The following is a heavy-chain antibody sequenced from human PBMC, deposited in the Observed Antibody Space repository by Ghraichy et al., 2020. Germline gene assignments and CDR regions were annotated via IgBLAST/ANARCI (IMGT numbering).Heavy chain of an antibody. CDR1: GFTFSSYG. Sequence: GGSLRLSCAASGFTFSSYGMHWVRQAPGKGLEWVAVIWYDGSNKYYADSVKGRFTISRDNSKNTLYLQMNSLRAEDTAVYYCASNPSQQLGENYFDYWGQGTLVTVSS. V-gene: IGHV3-33*01. CDR2: IWYDGSNK. J-gene: IGHJ4*02. D-gene: IGHD6-13*01. CDR3: ASNPSQQLGENYFDY.